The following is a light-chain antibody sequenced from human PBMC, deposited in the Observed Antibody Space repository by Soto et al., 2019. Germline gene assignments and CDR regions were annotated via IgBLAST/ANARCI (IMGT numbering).Light chain of an antibody. V-gene: IGLV1-51*02. CDR2: ENN. CDR1: SSNIGNNY. J-gene: IGLJ2*01. Sequence: QSVLTQPPSVSAAPGQKVTISCSGSSSNIGNNYVSWYQQLPGTAPKLLIYENNKRPSGIPDRFSGSKSGTSATLGITGLQTGDEADYYCGTWDGSLSARVFGGGTKVTVL. CDR3: GTWDGSLSARV.